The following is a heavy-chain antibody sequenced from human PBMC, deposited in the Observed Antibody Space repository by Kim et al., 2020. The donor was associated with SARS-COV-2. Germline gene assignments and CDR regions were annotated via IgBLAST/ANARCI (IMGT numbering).Heavy chain of an antibody. Sequence: GGSLRLSCAASGFTFDDYAMHWVRQAPGKGLEWVSGISWNSGSIGYADSVKGRFTISRDNAKNSLYLQMNSLRAEDTALYYCAKDTTAAHTHYFDYWGQGTLVTVSS. CDR3: AKDTTAAHTHYFDY. J-gene: IGHJ4*02. CDR1: GFTFDDYA. D-gene: IGHD2-2*01. CDR2: ISWNSGSI. V-gene: IGHV3-9*01.